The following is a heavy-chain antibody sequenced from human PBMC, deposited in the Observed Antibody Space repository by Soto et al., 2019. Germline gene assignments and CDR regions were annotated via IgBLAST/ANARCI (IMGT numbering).Heavy chain of an antibody. Sequence: EVQLVESGGGLVQPGGSLRLSCAASGFTVSTNYMSWVRQAPGKGLEWVSVVYSGGTTKYAESVKGRFTISRDNSKNTLYLQMNSLRAEDTAVYSCARAVSGSPSPCWGQGTLVTVSS. CDR2: VYSGGTT. J-gene: IGHJ4*02. CDR1: GFTVSTNY. V-gene: IGHV3-66*01. CDR3: ARAVSGSPSPC. D-gene: IGHD6-6*01.